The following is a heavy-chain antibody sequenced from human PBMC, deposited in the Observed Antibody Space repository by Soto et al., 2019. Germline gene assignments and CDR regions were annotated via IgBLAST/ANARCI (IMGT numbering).Heavy chain of an antibody. CDR3: AGGSGWYERPVIFDY. Sequence: QSGGSLRLSCAASGFTFSSYGMHGVRQAPGKGLEWVAVIWYDGSNKYYADSVKGRFTISRDNSKNSLYLQMNSLRAEDTAVYYYAGGSGWYERPVIFDYWGQGTLVIVSS. CDR1: GFTFSSYG. V-gene: IGHV3-33*01. CDR2: IWYDGSNK. D-gene: IGHD6-19*01. J-gene: IGHJ4*02.